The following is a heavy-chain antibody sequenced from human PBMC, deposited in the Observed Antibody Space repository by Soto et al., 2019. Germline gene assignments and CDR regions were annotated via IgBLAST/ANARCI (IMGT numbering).Heavy chain of an antibody. CDR3: ARDLNPDYYYNGMDV. CDR2: IYYSGST. V-gene: IGHV4-31*03. J-gene: IGHJ6*02. CDR1: GGSVSSAGYY. Sequence: QVQLQESGPGLVKPSQTLSLTCTVSGGSVSSAGYYWSWIRQHPGKGLEWIGYIYYSGSTYYNPSLKSRVTISIDTSKNQCSLKLSSVTAADTAVYYCARDLNPDYYYNGMDVWGQGTTVTVSS.